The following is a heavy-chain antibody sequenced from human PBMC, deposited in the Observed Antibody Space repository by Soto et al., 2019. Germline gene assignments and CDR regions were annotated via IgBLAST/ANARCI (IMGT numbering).Heavy chain of an antibody. V-gene: IGHV3-15*07. J-gene: IGHJ6*02. CDR2: IKSKIDGETI. CDR1: GFTFSNVW. CDR3: ITLKYGMAV. Sequence: GGSLRLSCAASGFTFSNVWMNWVRQAPGKGLEWVGRIKSKIDGETIDYAAPVKGRFTISRDDSKNTLYLQMNSLKIEDTAVYYCITLKYGMAVWGQGTTVTVSS.